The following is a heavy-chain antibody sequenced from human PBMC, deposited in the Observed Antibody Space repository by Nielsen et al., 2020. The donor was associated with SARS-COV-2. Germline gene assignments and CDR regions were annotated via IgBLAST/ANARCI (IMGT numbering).Heavy chain of an antibody. CDR2: INPSGGST. D-gene: IGHD3-9*01. V-gene: IGHV1-46*01. CDR1: GYTFTSYY. J-gene: IGHJ6*02. Sequence: ASVKVSCKASGYTFTSYYMHWVRQAPGQGLEWMGIINPSGGSTSYAQKFQGRVTMTRDTSTSTVYMELSSLRSEDTAVYYCATASGLPGLSGILTDYVLYHYYGLDVWGQGTTVTVSS. CDR3: ATASGLPGLSGILTDYVLYHYYGLDV.